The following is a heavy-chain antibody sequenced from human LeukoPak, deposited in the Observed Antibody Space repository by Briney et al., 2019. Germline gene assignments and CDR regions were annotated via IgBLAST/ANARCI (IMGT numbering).Heavy chain of an antibody. Sequence: ASVKVSCKASGYTFTSYYMHWVRQAPGQGLEWMGIINPSGGSTSYAQKFQGRVTMTTDTSTSTAYMELRSLRSDDTAVYYCARALAPYYYDSSGYYYPWGQGTLVTVSS. CDR1: GYTFTSYY. D-gene: IGHD3-22*01. V-gene: IGHV1-46*01. J-gene: IGHJ5*02. CDR2: INPSGGST. CDR3: ARALAPYYYDSSGYYYP.